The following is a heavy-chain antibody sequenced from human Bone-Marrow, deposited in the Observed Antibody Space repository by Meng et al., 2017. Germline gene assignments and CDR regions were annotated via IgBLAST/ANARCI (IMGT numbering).Heavy chain of an antibody. J-gene: IGHJ4*02. CDR2: ITGSGGST. CDR1: ELPFSSYA. D-gene: IGHD1-26*01. CDR3: GKQYSGSYEY. Sequence: VHRWRSGCGWVQPGGSLGPSCGASELPFSSYAMGWVRQAPGKGLEWLSAITGSGGSTYYADSVKGRFTISRDNSKNTLYLQMNSLRAEDTAIYYCGKQYSGSYEYWGQGTLVTVSS. V-gene: IGHV3-23*01.